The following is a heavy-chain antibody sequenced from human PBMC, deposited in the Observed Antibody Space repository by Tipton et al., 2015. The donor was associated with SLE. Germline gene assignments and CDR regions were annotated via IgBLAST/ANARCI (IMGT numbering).Heavy chain of an antibody. CDR2: IYYSWST. Sequence: TLSLTCTVSGGSISSYYWSWIRQPPGKGLEWIGYIYYSWSTNYNPSLKSRVTISVDTSKNQFSLKLSSVTAADTAVYYCARDGTVTGDGMDVWGQGTTVTVSS. D-gene: IGHD4-17*01. J-gene: IGHJ6*02. CDR1: GGSISSYY. V-gene: IGHV4-59*01. CDR3: ARDGTVTGDGMDV.